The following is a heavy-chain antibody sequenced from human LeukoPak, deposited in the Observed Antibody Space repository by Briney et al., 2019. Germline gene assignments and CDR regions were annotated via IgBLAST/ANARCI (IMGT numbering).Heavy chain of an antibody. D-gene: IGHD2-2*01. Sequence: SETLSLTCTVSGGSISSSSYYWGWIRQPPGKGLEWIGYIYYSGSTNYNPSLKSRVTISVDTSKNQFSLKLSSVTAADTAVYYCARDQMLGISSTSHYYYGMDVWGQGTTVTVSS. CDR2: IYYSGST. J-gene: IGHJ6*02. CDR3: ARDQMLGISSTSHYYYGMDV. CDR1: GGSISSSSYY. V-gene: IGHV4-61*01.